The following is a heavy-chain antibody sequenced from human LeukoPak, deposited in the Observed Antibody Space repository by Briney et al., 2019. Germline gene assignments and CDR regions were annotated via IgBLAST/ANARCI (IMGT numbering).Heavy chain of an antibody. J-gene: IGHJ4*02. Sequence: GGSLRLSWAAAGFTFSRYWMSWVRQAPGKGMGWVANIKQDGSEKYYVDSVKGRFTISRDNAKNSLYLQMNSLRAEDTAVYYCARFPAAMVEYYFDYWGQGTLVTVSS. CDR3: ARFPAAMVEYYFDY. V-gene: IGHV3-7*01. D-gene: IGHD5-18*01. CDR2: IKQDGSEK. CDR1: GFTFSRYW.